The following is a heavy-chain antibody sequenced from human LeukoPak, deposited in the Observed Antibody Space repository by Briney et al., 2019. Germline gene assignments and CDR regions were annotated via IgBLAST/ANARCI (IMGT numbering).Heavy chain of an antibody. V-gene: IGHV3-48*02. CDR1: GFTFSSYS. CDR3: ARQSGGIDY. Sequence: GGSLRPSCAASGFTFSSYSMNWVRQAPGKGLEWVSYISGSSATITYADSLKGRITISRDNAKNSLYLQMNSLREEDTAVYYCARQSGGIDYWGLGTLVTVSA. J-gene: IGHJ4*02. CDR2: ISGSSATI. D-gene: IGHD3-10*01.